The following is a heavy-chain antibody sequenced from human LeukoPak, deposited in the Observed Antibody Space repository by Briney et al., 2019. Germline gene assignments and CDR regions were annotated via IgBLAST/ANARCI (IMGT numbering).Heavy chain of an antibody. D-gene: IGHD4-17*01. CDR3: TTYGDYEGLSDH. CDR1: GFTFSSYA. V-gene: IGHV3-23*01. Sequence: GGSLRLSCAASGFTFSSYAMSWVRQAPGKGLEWVSAISGSGGSTYYADSVKGRFTISRDNSKNTLYLQMNSLRAEDTAVYYCTTYGDYEGLSDHWGQGTLVTVSS. J-gene: IGHJ5*02. CDR2: ISGSGGST.